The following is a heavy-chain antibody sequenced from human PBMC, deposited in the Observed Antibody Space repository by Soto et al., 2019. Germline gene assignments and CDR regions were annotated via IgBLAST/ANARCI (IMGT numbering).Heavy chain of an antibody. V-gene: IGHV1-3*01. J-gene: IGHJ4*02. CDR3: AKTPDRVPDLLDY. CDR1: GYTFTSYA. CDR2: INAGNGNT. D-gene: IGHD2-15*01. Sequence: QVQLVQSGAEVKKPGASVKVSCKASGYTFTSYAMHWVRQAPGQRLEWMGWINAGNGNTKYSQKFQGRVTITRDTSASTAYIELSSLRSQDTAVYYCAKTPDRVPDLLDYWGQGTLVTVSS.